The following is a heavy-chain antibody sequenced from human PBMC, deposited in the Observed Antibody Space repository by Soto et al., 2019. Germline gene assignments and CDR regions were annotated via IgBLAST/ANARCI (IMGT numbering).Heavy chain of an antibody. CDR1: GFTVSSNY. Sequence: EVQLVETGGGLVQPGGSLRLSCAASGFTVSSNYMSWVRQAPGKGLEWVSVIYSGGSTYYADSVKGRFTISRDNSKNTLYLQTNSLRAEDTAVYYCARAGDSYYYYGMDVWGQGTTVTVSS. CDR3: ARAGDSYYYYGMDV. V-gene: IGHV3-53*02. J-gene: IGHJ6*02. D-gene: IGHD7-27*01. CDR2: IYSGGST.